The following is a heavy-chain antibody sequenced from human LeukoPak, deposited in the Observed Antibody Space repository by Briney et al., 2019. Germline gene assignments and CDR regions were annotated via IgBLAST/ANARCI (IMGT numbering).Heavy chain of an antibody. V-gene: IGHV1-2*02. CDR3: ARESVGHFTVTTVTTQDFDY. Sequence: GASVKVSCKASGYTFTGYYMHWVRQAPGQGLEWMGWINPNSGGTNYAQKFQGRVTMTRDTSISTAYMELSRLRSDDTAVYYCARESVGHFTVTTVTTQDFDYWGQGTLVTVSS. CDR2: INPNSGGT. D-gene: IGHD4-17*01. J-gene: IGHJ4*02. CDR1: GYTFTGYY.